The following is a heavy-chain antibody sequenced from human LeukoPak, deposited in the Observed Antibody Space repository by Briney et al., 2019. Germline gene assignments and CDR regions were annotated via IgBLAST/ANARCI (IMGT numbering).Heavy chain of an antibody. CDR3: ARDSSSSHFYYYGMDV. V-gene: IGHV3-21*01. CDR1: GFTFSGYS. Sequence: GGSLRLSCAASGFTFSGYSMNWVRQAPGKGLEWVSSISSTSSYIYYADSVKGRFTISRDNAKNSLYLQMNSLRAEDTAVYYCARDSSSSHFYYYGMDVWGQGTTVTVSS. D-gene: IGHD6-6*01. J-gene: IGHJ6*02. CDR2: ISSTSSYI.